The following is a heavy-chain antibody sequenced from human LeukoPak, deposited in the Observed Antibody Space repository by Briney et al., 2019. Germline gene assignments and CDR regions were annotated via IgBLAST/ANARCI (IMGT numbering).Heavy chain of an antibody. D-gene: IGHD1-26*01. Sequence: GSLRLSCAASGFTFSSYAMNWVRQAPGKGLEWVSGITGTGDSTYYADSVKGRFTISRDNSKKTLYLQMNSLRAEDTAVYHCANSGSSSGTGSAGYWGQGTLVTVSS. J-gene: IGHJ4*02. CDR1: GFTFSSYA. V-gene: IGHV3-23*01. CDR2: ITGTGDST. CDR3: ANSGSSSGTGSAGY.